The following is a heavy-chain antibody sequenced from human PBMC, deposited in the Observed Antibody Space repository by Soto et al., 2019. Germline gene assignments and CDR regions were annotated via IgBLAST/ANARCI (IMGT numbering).Heavy chain of an antibody. CDR1: GGSIRSGDYY. V-gene: IGHV4-30-4*01. Sequence: SETLSLTCTVSGGSIRSGDYYWSWIRQPPGKGLEWIGYIYYSGSTCYNPSLKSRVTISVDTSKNQFSLKLSSVTAADTAVYYCARVMYYYGSGRLYGFDDWGQGTLVTVSS. CDR2: IYYSGST. D-gene: IGHD3-10*01. J-gene: IGHJ4*02. CDR3: ARVMYYYGSGRLYGFDD.